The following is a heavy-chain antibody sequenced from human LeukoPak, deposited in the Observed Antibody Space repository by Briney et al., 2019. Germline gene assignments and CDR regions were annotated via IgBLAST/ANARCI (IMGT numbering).Heavy chain of an antibody. D-gene: IGHD2-21*02. CDR3: AREMVVTATLDY. Sequence: APVKSSCKASGYTFTSYYMHWVRQAPGQGLEWMGIINPSGGSTSYAQKFQGRVTMTRDTSTSTVYMELSSLRSEDTAVYYCAREMVVTATLDYWGQGTLVTVSS. J-gene: IGHJ4*02. CDR1: GYTFTSYY. V-gene: IGHV1-46*01. CDR2: INPSGGST.